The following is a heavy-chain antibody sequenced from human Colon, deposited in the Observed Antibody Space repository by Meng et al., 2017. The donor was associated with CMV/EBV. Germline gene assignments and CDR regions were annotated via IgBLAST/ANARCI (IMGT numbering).Heavy chain of an antibody. V-gene: IGHV1-2*02. J-gene: IGHJ6*02. CDR2: INPQSGGV. CDR1: GYTFTGHY. D-gene: IGHD3-10*01. Sequence: ASVKVSCKASGYTFTGHYIHWVRQAPGQGLEWMGWINPQSGGVNYAQKFQGRVTMTRDESISTAYMELSRLRSDDTAVYYCACTGLLWFGESDMDVWGQGTTVTVSS. CDR3: ACTGLLWFGESDMDV.